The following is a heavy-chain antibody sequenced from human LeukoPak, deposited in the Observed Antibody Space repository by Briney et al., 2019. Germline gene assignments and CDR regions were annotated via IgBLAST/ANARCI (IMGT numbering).Heavy chain of an antibody. J-gene: IGHJ4*02. D-gene: IGHD6-13*01. CDR1: GYTFTSCG. V-gene: IGHV1-18*04. CDR3: ARSGPGYSSRYFDY. CDR2: ISAYNGNT. Sequence: GASVKVSCKASGYTFTSCGISWVRQAPGQGLEWTGWISAYNGNTNFAQKLQGRVTMTTDTSTSTAYMELRSLRSDDTAVYYCARSGPGYSSRYFDYWGQGTLVTVSP.